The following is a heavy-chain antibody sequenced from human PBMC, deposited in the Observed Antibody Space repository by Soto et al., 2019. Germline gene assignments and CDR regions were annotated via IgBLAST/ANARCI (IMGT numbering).Heavy chain of an antibody. D-gene: IGHD2-21*01. CDR2: IKSEASGGTI. Sequence: EVQLVESGGGLVNPGGSLRLSCAASGVTFTYAWMTWVRQAPGRGLECIGRIKSEASGGTIDYVASVKGRFTISRDDSRSMLYLKMNSLKTEDTGVYYCTHIGTLPPNDAFFTWGQGTVVTVSS. V-gene: IGHV3-15*01. CDR3: THIGTLPPNDAFFT. CDR1: GVTFTYAW. J-gene: IGHJ3*02.